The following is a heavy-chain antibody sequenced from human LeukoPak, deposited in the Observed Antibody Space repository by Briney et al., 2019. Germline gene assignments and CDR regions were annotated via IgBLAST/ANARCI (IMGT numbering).Heavy chain of an antibody. J-gene: IGHJ5*02. CDR1: GFTFSSYG. D-gene: IGHD2-2*01. V-gene: IGHV3-30*02. CDR3: ATRSVPAVNGKRFDP. Sequence: GGSLRLSCAASGFTFSSYGMHWVRQAPGKGLEWVAFIRYDGSNKYYADSVKGRFTISRDNSKNTLYLQMNSLRAEDTAVYYCATRSVPAVNGKRFDPWGQGTLVTVSS. CDR2: IRYDGSNK.